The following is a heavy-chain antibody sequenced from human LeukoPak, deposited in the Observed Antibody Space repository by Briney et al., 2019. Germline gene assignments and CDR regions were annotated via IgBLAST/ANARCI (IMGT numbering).Heavy chain of an antibody. CDR1: VGTFSSYA. CDR2: IIPIFGTA. CDR3: ARNLVPAALNDAFDI. J-gene: IGHJ3*02. Sequence: GASVKVSCKASVGTFSSYAISWVRQAPGKGLEWMGGIIPIFGTANYAQKFQGRVTITADESTSTAYMELSSLRSEDTAVYYCARNLVPAALNDAFDIWGQGTMVTVSS. D-gene: IGHD2-2*01. V-gene: IGHV1-69*13.